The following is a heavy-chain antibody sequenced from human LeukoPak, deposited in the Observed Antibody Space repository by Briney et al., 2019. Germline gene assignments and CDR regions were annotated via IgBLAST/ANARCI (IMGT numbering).Heavy chain of an antibody. CDR2: ISYDGSNK. J-gene: IGHJ4*02. CDR3: AKKTRPGDTAMVTGYFDY. V-gene: IGHV3-30*18. Sequence: GGSLRLSCAASGFTFSSYGMHWVRPAPDKGMEWVAVISYDGSNKYYGDSVKGRFTISRDNSKNTLYLQRNSLRAEDAAVYYCAKKTRPGDTAMVTGYFDYWGQGTLVTVSS. CDR1: GFTFSSYG. D-gene: IGHD5-18*01.